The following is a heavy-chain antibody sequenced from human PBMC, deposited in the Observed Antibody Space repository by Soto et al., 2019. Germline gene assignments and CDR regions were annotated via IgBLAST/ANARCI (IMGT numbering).Heavy chain of an antibody. D-gene: IGHD1-26*01. CDR3: AKGFIVAATTPEFDY. CDR2: VTDSGGKT. V-gene: IGHV3-23*01. Sequence: EVQLLESGGGLVQPGGSLRLSCAASGFTFTTYAMSWVRQAPGKGLEWVSGVTDSGGKTYYADSVKSRFTISRDNSKNTLYLQMNSLRAEDTAVYYCAKGFIVAATTPEFDYWGQGTLVTVSS. J-gene: IGHJ4*02. CDR1: GFTFTTYA.